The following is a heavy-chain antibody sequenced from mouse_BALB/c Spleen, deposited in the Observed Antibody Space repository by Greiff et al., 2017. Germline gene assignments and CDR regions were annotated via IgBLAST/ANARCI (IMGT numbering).Heavy chain of an antibody. CDR2: IYPGNSDT. Sequence: EVQLQQSGAELARPGASVKLSCKASGYTFTSYWMQWVKQRPGQGLEWIGAIYPGNSDTSYNQKFKGKAKLTAVTSTSTAYMELSSLTNEDSAVYYCTSLDSPAGFAYWGQGTLVTVSA. V-gene: IGHV1-5*01. CDR3: TSLDSPAGFAY. CDR1: GYTFTSYW. D-gene: IGHD3-2*01. J-gene: IGHJ3*01.